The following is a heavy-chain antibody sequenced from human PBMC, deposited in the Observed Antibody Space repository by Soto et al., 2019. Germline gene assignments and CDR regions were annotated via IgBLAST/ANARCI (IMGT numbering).Heavy chain of an antibody. D-gene: IGHD3-22*01. J-gene: IGHJ4*02. CDR3: TCGYYDSSGHRHDFDQ. CDR2: VRNKANSYAT. Sequence: GGSLRLSCAASGFTFSASAMHWVRQASGKGLEWVGRVRNKANSYATAYAASVEGRFTISRDDSKNTAYLQMNSLKTEDTAVFYCTCGYYDSSGHRHDFDQWGQGPLVTVSS. V-gene: IGHV3-73*01. CDR1: GFTFSASA.